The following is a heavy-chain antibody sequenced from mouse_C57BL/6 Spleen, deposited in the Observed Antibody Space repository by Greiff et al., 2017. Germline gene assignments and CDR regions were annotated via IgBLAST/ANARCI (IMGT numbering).Heavy chain of an antibody. Sequence: VKLQQPGAELVMPGASVKLSCKASGYTFTSYWMHWVKQRPGQGLEWIGEIDPSDSYTNYNQKFKGKYTLTVEKSSSTAYMQLSSLTSEDSAVYYCAIYSSGGYYYAMDYWGQGTSVTVSS. V-gene: IGHV1-69*01. D-gene: IGHD1-1*01. CDR2: IDPSDSYT. CDR3: AIYSSGGYYYAMDY. CDR1: GYTFTSYW. J-gene: IGHJ4*01.